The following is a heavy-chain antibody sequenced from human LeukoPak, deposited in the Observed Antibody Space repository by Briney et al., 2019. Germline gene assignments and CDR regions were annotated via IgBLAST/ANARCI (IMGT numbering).Heavy chain of an antibody. CDR3: ARFSMVRSLNAFDI. CDR1: GFTFSSYW. V-gene: IGHV3-74*01. Sequence: PGGSLRLSCAASGFTFSSYWMHWVRQAPGKGLVWVSRINSDGSSTSYADSVKGRFTISRDNAKNTLYLQMNSLRAEDTAVYYCARFSMVRSLNAFDIWGQGTMVTVSS. D-gene: IGHD3-10*01. J-gene: IGHJ3*02. CDR2: INSDGSST.